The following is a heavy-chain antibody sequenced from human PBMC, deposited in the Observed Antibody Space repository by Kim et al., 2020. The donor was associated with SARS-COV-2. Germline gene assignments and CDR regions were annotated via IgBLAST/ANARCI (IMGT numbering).Heavy chain of an antibody. J-gene: IGHJ5*02. CDR2: IKQDGSEK. D-gene: IGHD3-10*01. CDR3: ATGGVWYYH. Sequence: GGSLRLSCAASGFTFSNYWMNWVRQAPGKGLEWVANIKQDGSEKYYVDSVKGRFSISRDNSKNSLYLQMNSPRAEDTAVYYCATGGVWYYHWGQGTLVTVSS. CDR1: GFTFSNYW. V-gene: IGHV3-7*01.